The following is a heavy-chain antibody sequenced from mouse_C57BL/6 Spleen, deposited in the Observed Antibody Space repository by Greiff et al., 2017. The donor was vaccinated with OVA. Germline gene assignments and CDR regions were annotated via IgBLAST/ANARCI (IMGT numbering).Heavy chain of an antibody. Sequence: QVQLQQSGAELVRPGASVTLSCKASGYTFTDYEMHWVKQTPVHGLEWIGAIDPETGGTAYNQKFTGKAILTADKSSSTAYMELRSLTSEDSAVYYCTTGYYFDYWGQGTTLTVSS. CDR3: TTGYYFDY. V-gene: IGHV1-15*01. D-gene: IGHD4-1*01. CDR2: IDPETGGT. J-gene: IGHJ2*01. CDR1: GYTFTDYE.